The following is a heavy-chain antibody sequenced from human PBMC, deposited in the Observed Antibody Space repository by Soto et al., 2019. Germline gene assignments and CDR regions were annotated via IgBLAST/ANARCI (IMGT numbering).Heavy chain of an antibody. CDR3: TKHRRTDAEGYSFGY. CDR1: GGSISGSY. V-gene: IGHV4-59*01. D-gene: IGHD2-15*01. Sequence: SETLSLTCTVSGGSISGSYWSWIRQTPGKVLESVGYIHYSGSTNYNPSLKSRVTMSVDSAKKQFSLQLSSVTAADTAVYFCTKHRRTDAEGYSFGYWGQGALGTVSS. CDR2: IHYSGST. J-gene: IGHJ4*02.